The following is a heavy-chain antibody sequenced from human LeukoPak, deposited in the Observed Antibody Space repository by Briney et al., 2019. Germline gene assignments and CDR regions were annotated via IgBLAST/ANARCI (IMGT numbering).Heavy chain of an antibody. J-gene: IGHJ4*02. CDR3: AREINDYGDYGNFDY. CDR1: GGSISSYY. D-gene: IGHD4-17*01. CDR2: IYYSGST. Sequence: SETLSLTCTVSGGSISSYYWSWLRQPPGKGLEWIGYIYYSGSTNYNPSLKSRVTISVDTSKNQFSLKLSSVTAADTAVYCCAREINDYGDYGNFDYWGQGTLVTVSS. V-gene: IGHV4-59*01.